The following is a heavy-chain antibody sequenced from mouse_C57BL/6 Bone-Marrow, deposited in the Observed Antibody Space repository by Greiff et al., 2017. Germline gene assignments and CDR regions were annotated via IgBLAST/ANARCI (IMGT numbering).Heavy chain of an antibody. CDR3: DRNCAYDGYYWYFDV. CDR1: GFSLTSYG. CDR2: IWRGGST. V-gene: IGHV2-2*01. Sequence: VQLQQSGPGLVQPSQSLSITCTVSGFSLTSYGVHWVRQSPGKGLEWLGVIWRGGSTDYNAAFISRLSISKDNSKSQVFFKMNSLQADDTAIYYCDRNCAYDGYYWYFDVWGTGTTVTVSS. D-gene: IGHD2-3*01. J-gene: IGHJ1*03.